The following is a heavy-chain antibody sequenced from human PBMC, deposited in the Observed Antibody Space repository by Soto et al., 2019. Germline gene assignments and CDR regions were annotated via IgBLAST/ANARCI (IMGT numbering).Heavy chain of an antibody. Sequence: ASVKVSCKASGYTFTSYDINWVRQATGQGLEWMGWMNPNSGNTGYAQKFQGRVTMTRNTSISAAYMELSSLRSEDTAVYYCARFMTTVTNFDYWGQGTLVTVSS. D-gene: IGHD4-17*01. J-gene: IGHJ4*02. CDR1: GYTFTSYD. CDR3: ARFMTTVTNFDY. V-gene: IGHV1-8*01. CDR2: MNPNSGNT.